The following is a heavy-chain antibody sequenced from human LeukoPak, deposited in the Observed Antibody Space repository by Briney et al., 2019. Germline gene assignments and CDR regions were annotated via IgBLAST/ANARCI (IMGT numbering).Heavy chain of an antibody. J-gene: IGHJ4*02. D-gene: IGHD3-22*01. CDR1: GFTVSSNY. CDR3: ARDAPYYYDSSGYRLSYFDY. CDR2: IYSDGST. Sequence: GGSLRLSCAASGFTVSSNYMSWVRQAPGKGLEWVSGIYSDGSTSYADSVKGRFTISRDNSKSTLFLQMNSLRAEDTAVYYCARDAPYYYDSSGYRLSYFDYWGQGTLVTVSS. V-gene: IGHV3-66*01.